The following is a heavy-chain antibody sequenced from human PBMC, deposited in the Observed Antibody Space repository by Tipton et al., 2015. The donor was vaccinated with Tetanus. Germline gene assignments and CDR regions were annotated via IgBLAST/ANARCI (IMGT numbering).Heavy chain of an antibody. CDR3: ARGITDGYFRRFDY. J-gene: IGHJ4*02. CDR2: IIPIFGTI. V-gene: IGHV1-69*06. CDR1: GGSFRTYI. Sequence: QLVQSGAEVKKPGSAAKVSCETSGGSFRTYITSWVRQAPGQGLEWMGSIIPIFGTITYAQKFQGRLTITADKSSNTAHMSLTSLTSEDTAVYYCARGITDGYFRRFDYWGQGTVVAVSP. D-gene: IGHD5-24*01.